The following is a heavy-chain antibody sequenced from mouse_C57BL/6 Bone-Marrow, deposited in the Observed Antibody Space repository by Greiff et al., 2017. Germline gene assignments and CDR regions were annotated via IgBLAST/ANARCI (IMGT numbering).Heavy chain of an antibody. V-gene: IGHV1-81*01. J-gene: IGHJ2*01. CDR2: IYPSSGNT. D-gene: IGHD1-1*01. CDR3: AREGAFITKVVSPFDY. CDR1: GYTFTSYG. Sequence: QVQLKESGAELARPGASVKLSCKASGYTFTSYGISWVKQRTGQGLEWIGEIYPSSGNTYYNEKFKGKATLTADKSSSTAYMELRSLTSEDSAVYVCAREGAFITKVVSPFDYWGQGTTVTVSS.